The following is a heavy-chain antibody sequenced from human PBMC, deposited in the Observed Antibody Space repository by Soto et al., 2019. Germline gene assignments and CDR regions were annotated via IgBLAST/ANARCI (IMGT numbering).Heavy chain of an antibody. V-gene: IGHV3-7*01. CDR3: AAYSSSFYY. CDR1: GFTCSHCW. J-gene: IGHJ4*02. Sequence: WGSLRLSCEPSGFTCSHCWLSWVRQTPGKGLEWVSNINQDGSQLRYLDSVKGRFTVSRDNAKSSLYLQLNNLRGVDSAVYYCAAYSSSFYYWGQGTLVTVSS. CDR2: INQDGSQL. D-gene: IGHD6-13*01.